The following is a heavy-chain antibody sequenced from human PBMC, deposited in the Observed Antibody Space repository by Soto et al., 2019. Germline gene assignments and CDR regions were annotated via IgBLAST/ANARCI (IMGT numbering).Heavy chain of an antibody. Sequence: SVKVSCKASGFTFTASAVQWVRQARGQRLEWIGWIVVGSGKTNYAENFRERVTITRDTSASTAYMELSSLRSEDTAVYYCARSIVVVTALDYWGQGTLVTVSS. D-gene: IGHD2-21*02. V-gene: IGHV1-58*01. CDR3: ARSIVVVTALDY. CDR2: IVVGSGKT. CDR1: GFTFTASA. J-gene: IGHJ4*02.